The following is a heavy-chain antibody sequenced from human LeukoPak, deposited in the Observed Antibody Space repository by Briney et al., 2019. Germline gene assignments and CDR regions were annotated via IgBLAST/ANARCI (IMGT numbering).Heavy chain of an antibody. CDR1: GFTVSSNY. Sequence: GGSLRLSCAASGFTVSSNYMSWVRQAPGEGLEWVSVIYSGGSTYYADFVKGRFTISRHNSKNTLYLQMNSLRAEDTAVYYCASLYGSGRKGYFDYWGQGTLVTVSS. CDR3: ASLYGSGRKGYFDY. CDR2: IYSGGST. V-gene: IGHV3-53*04. D-gene: IGHD3-10*01. J-gene: IGHJ4*02.